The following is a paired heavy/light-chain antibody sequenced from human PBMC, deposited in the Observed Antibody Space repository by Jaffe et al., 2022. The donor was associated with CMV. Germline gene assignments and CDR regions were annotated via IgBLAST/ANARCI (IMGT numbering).Light chain of an antibody. CDR2: GNN. CDR1: SLRTSY. J-gene: IGLJ2*01. Sequence: SSELTQDPAVSVALGQTVRITCQGDSLRTSYATWYQQKPGQAPLLVIHGNNHRPSGVPDRFSGSSSGNTASMTITGAQAEDDAVYYCNTRDSSGSHLSVTFGGGTKLTVL. CDR3: NTRDSSGSHLSVT. V-gene: IGLV3-19*01.
Heavy chain of an antibody. CDR3: AREANAGTTWYSQYYFIDV. D-gene: IGHD6-13*01. CDR1: GFTFSDHG. Sequence: QGQLVESGGGIVQPGRSLELSCSASGFTFSDHGMYWVRQAPGKGLEWVALIGYDGDMKYYADSVKGRCTVSRDNSRNTLHLQITGLRAEDTALYYCAREANAGTTWYSQYYFIDVWGKGTTVTVSS. J-gene: IGHJ6*04. V-gene: IGHV3-33*08. CDR2: IGYDGDMK.